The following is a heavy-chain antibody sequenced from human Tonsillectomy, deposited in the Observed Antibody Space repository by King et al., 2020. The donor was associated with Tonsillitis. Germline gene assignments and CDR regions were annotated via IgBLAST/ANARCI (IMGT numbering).Heavy chain of an antibody. Sequence: VQLQESGPGLVKPSQTLSLTCTVSGGSISSGDYYWSWIRQPPGKGLEWIGYIYYSGSTYYNPSLKSRVTISVDTSKNQFSLKLSSVTAADTAVYYCARVMSTRSPYCSSTSCYYYYGMDVWGQGTTVTVSS. CDR3: ARVMSTRSPYCSSTSCYYYYGMDV. V-gene: IGHV4-30-4*01. D-gene: IGHD2-2*01. J-gene: IGHJ6*02. CDR1: GGSISSGDYY. CDR2: IYYSGST.